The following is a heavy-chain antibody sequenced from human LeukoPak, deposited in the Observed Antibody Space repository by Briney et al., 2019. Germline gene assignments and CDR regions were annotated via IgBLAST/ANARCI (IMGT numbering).Heavy chain of an antibody. CDR1: GFTFSSYS. CDR3: ARGIYDFWSGSYYYYMDV. D-gene: IGHD3-3*01. CDR2: ISSSSSYI. V-gene: IGHV3-21*01. Sequence: GGSLRLSCAASGFTFSSYSMNWVRQAPGKGLEWVSSISSSSSYIYYADSVKGRFTISRDNAKNSLYLQMNSLRAEDTAVYYCARGIYDFWSGSYYYYMDVWGKGTTVTVSS. J-gene: IGHJ6*03.